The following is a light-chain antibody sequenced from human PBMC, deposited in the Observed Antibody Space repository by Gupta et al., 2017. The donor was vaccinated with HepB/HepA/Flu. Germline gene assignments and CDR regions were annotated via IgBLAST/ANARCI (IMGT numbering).Light chain of an antibody. CDR3: QSFDTSLSSVV. Sequence: QSGLPHPPPVSGDTGQRVPVNCNRCRPNIGAHYDVHWYQQLPKTAPKLLIYDNNRRPSGVPDLFSGSTAGTSASLAITGLQTEYAADYYCQSFDTSLSSVVFCGGTKLTVL. CDR1: RPNIGAHYD. J-gene: IGLJ3*02. CDR2: DNN. V-gene: IGLV1-40*01.